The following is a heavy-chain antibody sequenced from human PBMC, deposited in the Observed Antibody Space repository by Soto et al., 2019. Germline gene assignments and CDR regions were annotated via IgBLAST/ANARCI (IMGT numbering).Heavy chain of an antibody. V-gene: IGHV3-21*01. CDR3: ARGPYGDHSLIDP. CDR2: ISSSSSYI. CDR1: GFTFSSYS. J-gene: IGHJ5*02. D-gene: IGHD4-17*01. Sequence: PGGSLRLSCAASGFTFSSYSMNWVRQAPGKGLEWVSSISSSSSYIYYADSVKGRFTISRDNAKNSLYLQMNSLRAEDTAVYYCARGPYGDHSLIDPWGQGSLVIVSS.